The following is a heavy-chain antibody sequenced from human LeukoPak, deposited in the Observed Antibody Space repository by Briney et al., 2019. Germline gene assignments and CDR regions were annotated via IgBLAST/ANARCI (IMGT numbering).Heavy chain of an antibody. CDR3: ATYSSGIAAEAWQP. D-gene: IGHD6-13*01. Sequence: GGSLSLSCAASGFTFSSYEMNWVRQAPGKGLEWVSYISSSGSTIYYADSVKGRFTISRDNAKNSLYLQMNSLRAEDTAVYYCATYSSGIAAEAWQPWGQGTLVTVSS. CDR1: GFTFSSYE. J-gene: IGHJ5*02. CDR2: ISSSGSTI. V-gene: IGHV3-48*03.